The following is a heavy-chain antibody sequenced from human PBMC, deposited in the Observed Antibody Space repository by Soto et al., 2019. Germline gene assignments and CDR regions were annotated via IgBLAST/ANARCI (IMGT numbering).Heavy chain of an antibody. V-gene: IGHV2-5*01. J-gene: IGHJ6*02. CDR2: IYWNDDK. CDR1: GFSLSTSGVG. Sequence: SGPTLVNPTQTLTLTCTFSGFSLSTSGVGVGWIRQPPGKALEWLALIYWNDDKRYSPSLKSRLTITKDTSKNQVVLTMTNMDPVDTATYYCANLMTTVVTADYGMDVWGQGTTVTVSS. CDR3: ANLMTTVVTADYGMDV. D-gene: IGHD4-17*01.